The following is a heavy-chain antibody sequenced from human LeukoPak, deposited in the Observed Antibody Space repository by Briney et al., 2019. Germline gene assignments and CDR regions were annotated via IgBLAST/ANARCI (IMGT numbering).Heavy chain of an antibody. D-gene: IGHD4-17*01. J-gene: IGHJ4*02. Sequence: ASVKVSCKASGYTFTSYGTSWVRQAPGQGLEWMGWLSAYNGITNYAQKLQGRVTMTTDTSTGTAHMELRSLRSDDTAVYYCARTGDYGAGAPYYFDYWGQGTLVTVSS. CDR3: ARTGDYGAGAPYYFDY. CDR2: LSAYNGIT. CDR1: GYTFTSYG. V-gene: IGHV1-18*01.